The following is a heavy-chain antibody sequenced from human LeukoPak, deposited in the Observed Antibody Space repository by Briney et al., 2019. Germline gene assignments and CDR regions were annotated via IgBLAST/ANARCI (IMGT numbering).Heavy chain of an antibody. CDR3: ARKERDGMDV. J-gene: IGHJ6*02. D-gene: IGHD1-1*01. CDR1: GFTFSSYS. Sequence: GGSLRLSCAASGFTFSSYSMNWVRQAPGKGLEWVSSISSSSSYIYYADSVKGRFTISRDNAKNSLYLQMNSLRAEDTVVYYCARKERDGMDVWGQGTTVTVSS. CDR2: ISSSSSYI. V-gene: IGHV3-21*01.